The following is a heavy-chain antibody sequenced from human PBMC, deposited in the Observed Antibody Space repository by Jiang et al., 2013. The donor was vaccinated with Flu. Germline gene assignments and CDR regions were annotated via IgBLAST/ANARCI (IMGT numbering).Heavy chain of an antibody. Sequence: VGWIRQPQESPEWLALIYWDDDKRYSPSLKSRLTITKDTSKNQVVLTMTNMDPVDTATYYCAHSGPSYLGTVTTPYFDYWGQGTLVTVSS. D-gene: IGHD4-17*01. V-gene: IGHV2-5*02. CDR3: AHSGPSYLGTVTTPYFDY. CDR2: IYWDDDK. J-gene: IGHJ4*02.